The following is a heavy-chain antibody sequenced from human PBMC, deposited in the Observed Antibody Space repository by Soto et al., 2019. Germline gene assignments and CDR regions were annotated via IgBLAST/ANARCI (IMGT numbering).Heavy chain of an antibody. CDR1: GGSIGGSNYF. CDR3: ARNWNLALVPAAYFDS. D-gene: IGHD2-2*01. CDR2: IYSSGST. J-gene: IGHJ4*02. V-gene: IGHV4-39*02. Sequence: TSETLSLTCTVSGGSIGGSNYFWGWIRQSPGTGLEWLGTIYSSGSTYYNPSLKSRITMSLDTSKNHFSLNLNSVTAADTAVYYCARNWNLALVPAAYFDSWGQGALVTVSS.